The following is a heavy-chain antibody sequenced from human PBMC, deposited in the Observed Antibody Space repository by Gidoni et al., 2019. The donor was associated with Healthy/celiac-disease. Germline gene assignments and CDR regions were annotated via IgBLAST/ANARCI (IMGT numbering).Heavy chain of an antibody. V-gene: IGHV5-10-1*01. CDR1: GYSFTSYW. CDR3: ARAFYYGSGSYYRDAFDI. J-gene: IGHJ3*02. CDR2: IDPSDSYT. Sequence: EVQLVQSGAEVQKPGESLRISCKGSGYSFTSYWISWVRQMPGKGLEWMGRIDPSDSYTNYSPSFQGHVTISADKSISTAYLQWSSLKASDTAMYYCARAFYYGSGSYYRDAFDIWGQGTMVTVSS. D-gene: IGHD3-10*01.